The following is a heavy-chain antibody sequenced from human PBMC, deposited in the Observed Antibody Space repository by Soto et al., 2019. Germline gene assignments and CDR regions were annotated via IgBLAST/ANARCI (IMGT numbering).Heavy chain of an antibody. V-gene: IGHV4-59*01. CDR1: GGSISSYY. CDR2: IYYSGST. J-gene: IGHJ4*02. CDR3: ARAPSNYYDSSGTFLVYFDY. Sequence: TSETLSLPCTVSGGSISSYYWSWIRQPPGKGLEWIGYIYYSGSTNYNPSLKSRVTISVDTSKNQFSLKLSSVTAADTAVYYCARAPSNYYDSSGTFLVYFDYWGQGTLVIVSS. D-gene: IGHD3-22*01.